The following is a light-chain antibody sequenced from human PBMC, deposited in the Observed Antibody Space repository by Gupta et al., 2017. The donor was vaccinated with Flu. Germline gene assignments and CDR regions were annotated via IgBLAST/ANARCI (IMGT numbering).Light chain of an antibody. CDR1: QTISSY. CDR3: QHSYSPPLT. J-gene: IGKJ3*01. V-gene: IGKV1-39*01. CDR2: ATS. Sequence: DIQITQSPSSLSASVGDRVTITCRASQTISSYLNWYQQKPGKAPTLLIYATSRLQNAVPSRFSGSGSGTDFTLTINRRQPEDFATYYCQHSYSPPLTFGPGTNVNIK.